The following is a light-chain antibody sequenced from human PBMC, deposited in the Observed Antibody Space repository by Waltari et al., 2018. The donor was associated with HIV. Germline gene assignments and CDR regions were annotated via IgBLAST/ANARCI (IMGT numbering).Light chain of an antibody. CDR3: QGGERGGVRPYV. Sequence: SYDLSQAPSVSVAPGQTATITCEGNNIRIQSVHWYQQRPGQAPVLVVSNDKDRRAGIPDRDSGSKSGNTATLTSGRVEAGDEADDVWQGGERGGVRPYVCGTGTKV. CDR2: NDK. J-gene: IGLJ1*01. V-gene: IGLV3-21*02. CDR1: NIRIQS.